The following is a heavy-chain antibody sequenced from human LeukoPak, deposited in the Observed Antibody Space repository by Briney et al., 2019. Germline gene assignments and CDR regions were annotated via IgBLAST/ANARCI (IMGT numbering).Heavy chain of an antibody. V-gene: IGHV4-59*01. D-gene: IGHD5-12*01. CDR2: IYYSGST. CDR3: ARVGGYGGATDY. J-gene: IGHJ4*02. CDR1: GGSISSYY. Sequence: SETLSLTCTVSGGSISSYYWSWIRQPPGKGLEWIGYIYYSGSTNYNPSLKSRVTISVDTSKNQFSLKLSSVTAADTAVYYCARVGGYGGATDYWGQGTLVTVSS.